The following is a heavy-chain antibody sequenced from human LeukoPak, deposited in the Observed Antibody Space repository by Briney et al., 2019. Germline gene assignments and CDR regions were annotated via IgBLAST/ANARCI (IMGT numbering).Heavy chain of an antibody. Sequence: TGGSLRLSCAASGFTFSSYQMNWVRQAPGKGLEWVANIKQDGSEQYYVDSVKGRFTISRDNAKNSLYLQMNSLRVDDTAVYYCVKKGQADDDGKPDWGQGTLVTVSS. D-gene: IGHD1-1*01. J-gene: IGHJ4*02. CDR1: GFTFSSYQ. V-gene: IGHV3-7*01. CDR3: VKKGQADDDGKPD. CDR2: IKQDGSEQ.